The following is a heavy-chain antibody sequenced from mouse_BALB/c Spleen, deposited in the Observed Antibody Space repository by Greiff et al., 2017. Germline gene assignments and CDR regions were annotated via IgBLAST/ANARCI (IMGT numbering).Heavy chain of an antibody. Sequence: DVQLQESGGDLVKPGGSLKLSCAASGFTFSSYGMSWVRQTPDKRLEWVATISSGGSYTYYPDSVKGRFTISRDNAKNTLYLQMSSLKSEDTAMYYCARSLRGYAMDYWGQGTSVTVSS. CDR1: GFTFSSYG. CDR3: ARSLRGYAMDY. V-gene: IGHV5-6*01. J-gene: IGHJ4*01. CDR2: ISSGGSYT. D-gene: IGHD2-12*01.